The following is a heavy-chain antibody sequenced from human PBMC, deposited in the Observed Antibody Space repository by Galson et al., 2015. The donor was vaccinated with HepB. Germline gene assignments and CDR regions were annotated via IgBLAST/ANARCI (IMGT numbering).Heavy chain of an antibody. CDR3: ARAYGALIHLSVV. CDR1: GFSFSYYA. Sequence: SLRLSCAVSGFSFSYYAMNWVRQAPGKGLEWVAVISTDGTQKDYADSVKGRFTISRDNSKKTLFLHMNNLRPEDAAVYYCARAYGALIHLSVVWGQGTLVSVSS. J-gene: IGHJ4*02. CDR2: ISTDGTQK. D-gene: IGHD2-15*01. V-gene: IGHV3-30-3*01.